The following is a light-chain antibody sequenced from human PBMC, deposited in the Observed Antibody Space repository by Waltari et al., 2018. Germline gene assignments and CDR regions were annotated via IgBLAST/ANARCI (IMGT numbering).Light chain of an antibody. CDR2: ENS. CDR1: SNNVGSYA. CDR3: STWDYSLSSWV. V-gene: IGLV1-36*01. J-gene: IGLJ3*02. Sequence: QYALTQEVSVSGTVGQKVTLFCTGNSNNVGSYAVGWYQQISHGAPKSVMLENSLPSGIPDRFSGSKSVTTASLTISGLQPEDEADYYCSTWDYSLSSWVFGGGTRLTVL.